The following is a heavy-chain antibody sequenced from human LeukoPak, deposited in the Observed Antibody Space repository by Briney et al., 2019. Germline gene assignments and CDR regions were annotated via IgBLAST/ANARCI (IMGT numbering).Heavy chain of an antibody. D-gene: IGHD4-23*01. CDR3: ARGDYGGDYFDY. CDR1: GFTISDHY. J-gene: IGHJ4*02. V-gene: IGHV3-11*05. CDR2: ISSGSTYT. Sequence: PGGSLRLSCEVSGFTISDHYMSWIRQAPGKRLEWVSYISSGSTYTNYADSVEGRFTISRDNAKNSLYLQMNSLRAEDTAVYYCARGDYGGDYFDYWGQGTLVTVSS.